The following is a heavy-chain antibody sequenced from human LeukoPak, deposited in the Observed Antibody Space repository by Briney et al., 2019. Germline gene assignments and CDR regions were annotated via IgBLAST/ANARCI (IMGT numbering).Heavy chain of an antibody. CDR3: ARISPAGTMTIVVGEDY. CDR2: INNVGNII. D-gene: IGHD3-22*01. CDR1: GFTLTDKY. V-gene: IGHV3-11*04. Sequence: GGSLRLSCAASGFTLTDKYMSWIRQAPGKGLEWVAYINNVGNIIYYADSVKGRFTISRDTAKQSLYLQMNSLRAEDTVVYYCARISPAGTMTIVVGEDYWGQGTLVTVSS. J-gene: IGHJ4*02.